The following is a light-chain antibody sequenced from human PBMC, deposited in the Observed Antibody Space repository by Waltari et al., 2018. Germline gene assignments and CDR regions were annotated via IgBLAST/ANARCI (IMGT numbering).Light chain of an antibody. CDR1: SSNLGNNA. CDR3: AAWDDSLTALM. Sequence: QSVLTQPPSASGTPGQRVTFPCSGSSSNLGNNAVHWYQQPPGTAPKPLIYRSPQRPSGVPGRFSGSKSGTSASLAISGLRSEDEADYYCAAWDDSLTALMFGGGTKVTVL. J-gene: IGLJ3*02. V-gene: IGLV1-47*01. CDR2: RSP.